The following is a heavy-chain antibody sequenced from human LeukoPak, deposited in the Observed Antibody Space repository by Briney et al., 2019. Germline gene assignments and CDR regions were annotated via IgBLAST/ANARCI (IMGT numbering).Heavy chain of an antibody. J-gene: IGHJ4*02. V-gene: IGHV4-34*01. CDR3: ASRALNYYDSSGPGDWYFDY. D-gene: IGHD3-22*01. CDR1: GGSFSGYY. Sequence: SETLSLTCAVYGGSFSGYYWSWIRQPPGKGLEWIGEINHSGSTNYNPSLKSRVTISVDTSKNQFSLKLSSVTAADTAVYYCASRALNYYDSSGPGDWYFDYWGQGTLVIVSS. CDR2: INHSGST.